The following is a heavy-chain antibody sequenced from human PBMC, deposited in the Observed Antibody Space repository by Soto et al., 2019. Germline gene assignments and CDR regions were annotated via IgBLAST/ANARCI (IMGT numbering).Heavy chain of an antibody. CDR3: ARGHYGMDV. CDR1: GFTFSYYY. J-gene: IGHJ6*02. Sequence: EGSLRLSCAASGFTFSYYYMSWVRQAPGKGLEWISYITPSGSTISYADSVKGRFTISRDNAKNSVYLQMNSLRAEDTAVYYCARGHYGMDVWGQGTTVTVSS. CDR2: ITPSGSTI. V-gene: IGHV3-11*01.